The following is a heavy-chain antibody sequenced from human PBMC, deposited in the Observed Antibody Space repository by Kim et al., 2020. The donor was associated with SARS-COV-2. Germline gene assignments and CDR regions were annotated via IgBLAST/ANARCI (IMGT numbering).Heavy chain of an antibody. J-gene: IGHJ6*02. CDR2: ISGSGGST. D-gene: IGHD6-13*01. Sequence: GGSLRLSCAASGFTFSSYAMSWVRQAPGKGLEWVSAISGSGGSTYYADSMKGRFTISRDNSKNTLYLQMNSLRAEDTAVYYCAKALAAAAYYGMDVWGQGTTVTVSS. CDR1: GFTFSSYA. CDR3: AKALAAAAYYGMDV. V-gene: IGHV3-23*01.